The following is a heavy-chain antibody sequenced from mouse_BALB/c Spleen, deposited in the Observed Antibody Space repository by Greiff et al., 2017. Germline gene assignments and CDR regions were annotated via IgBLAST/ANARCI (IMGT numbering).Heavy chain of an antibody. Sequence: EVQLQQSGAELVKPGASVKLSCKASGFNIKDTSMHWVKQRPEQGLEWIGRIDPANGNTKYDPKFQGKATITADTSSNTAYLQLSSLTSEDTAVYYCARVEGNYYFDYWGQGTTLTVSA. J-gene: IGHJ2*01. CDR3: ARVEGNYYFDY. CDR1: GFNIKDTS. V-gene: IGHV14-3*02. CDR2: IDPANGNT. D-gene: IGHD2-1*01.